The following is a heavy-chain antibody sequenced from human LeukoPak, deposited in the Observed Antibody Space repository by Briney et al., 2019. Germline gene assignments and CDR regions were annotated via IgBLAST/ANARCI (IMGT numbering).Heavy chain of an antibody. V-gene: IGHV4-39*01. J-gene: IGHJ4*02. CDR2: IYYSGST. Sequence: SETLSLTCTVSGGSISSSSYYWGWIRQPPGKGLEWIRSIYYSGSTYYNPSLKSRVTISVDTSKNQFSLKLSSVTAADTAVYYCARYPWLKGDYYFDYWGQGTLVTVSS. CDR3: ARYPWLKGDYYFDY. CDR1: GGSISSSSYY. D-gene: IGHD3-16*01.